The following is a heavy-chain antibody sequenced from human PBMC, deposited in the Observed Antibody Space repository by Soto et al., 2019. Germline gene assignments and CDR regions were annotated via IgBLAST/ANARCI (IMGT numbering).Heavy chain of an antibody. D-gene: IGHD3-22*01. V-gene: IGHV1-69*01. J-gene: IGHJ3*01. CDR1: GGAFSTSD. CDR2: IIPVFGAA. CDR3: ARDPRSGWAHDAFDV. Sequence: QVHLVQSGAEVKMPGSSVRVSCASSGGAFSTSDIGWVRQAPGQGLEWMGGIIPVFGAANYAQKFKGRVTITADESTRTAYLEMSSLKTEDTATYYCARDPRSGWAHDAFDVWGPGTSIIVSS.